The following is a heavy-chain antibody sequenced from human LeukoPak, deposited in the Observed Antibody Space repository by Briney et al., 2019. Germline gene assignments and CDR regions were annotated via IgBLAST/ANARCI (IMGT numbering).Heavy chain of an antibody. CDR2: IHTSGST. V-gene: IGHV4-4*07. Sequence: SETLSLTCTVSGGSISTYYWSWIRQPAGKGLEWIGRIHTSGSTNYNPSLKSRVTMSVDTSKNQFSLRLTSVTAADTAVYYCARDGGKGWYYFDYWGQGTLVTVSS. D-gene: IGHD6-19*01. CDR3: ARDGGKGWYYFDY. CDR1: GGSISTYY. J-gene: IGHJ4*02.